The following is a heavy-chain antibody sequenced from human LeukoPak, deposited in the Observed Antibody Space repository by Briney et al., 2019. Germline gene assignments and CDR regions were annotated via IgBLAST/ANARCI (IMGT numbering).Heavy chain of an antibody. D-gene: IGHD6-19*01. CDR3: ARDRVAVAGYFDY. V-gene: IGHV1-2*02. CDR2: INPNSGGT. CDR1: GYTFTGYY. J-gene: IGHJ4*02. Sequence: ASVKVSCKASGYTFTGYYMHWVRQAPGQGLEWMGSINPNSGGTNYAQKFQGRVTMTRDTSISTAYMELSRLRSDDTAVYYCARDRVAVAGYFDYWGQGTLVTVSS.